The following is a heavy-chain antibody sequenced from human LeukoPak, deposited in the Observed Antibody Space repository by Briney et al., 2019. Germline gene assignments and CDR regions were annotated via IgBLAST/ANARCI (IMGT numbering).Heavy chain of an antibody. J-gene: IGHJ4*02. CDR2: IYYSGST. V-gene: IGHV4-59*07. CDR1: GGSISSYY. CDR3: ARGGSYYNYFDY. D-gene: IGHD1-26*01. Sequence: TSDTLSLTCTVSGGSISSYYWSWLRQPPGKGLEWIGYIYYSGSTNYNPSLKSRVTISVDTSKNQFSLKLSSVTAADTAVYYCARGGSYYNYFDYWGQGTLVTVSS.